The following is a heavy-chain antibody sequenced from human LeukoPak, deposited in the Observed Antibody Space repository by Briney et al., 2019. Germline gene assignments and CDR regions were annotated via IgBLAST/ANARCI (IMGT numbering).Heavy chain of an antibody. CDR3: ARDGFNDRSGDNDGFDM. J-gene: IGHJ3*02. CDR2: ISGSGDRT. D-gene: IGHD1-1*01. V-gene: IGHV3-23*01. Sequence: GRSLRLSCAASGLTISSSGMSWVRQAPGKGLEWVSAISGSGDRTNYADSVRGRFTISRDTSKDTLYLQMNSLRADDTAVYYCARDGFNDRSGDNDGFDMWGQGTMVTVSS. CDR1: GLTISSSG.